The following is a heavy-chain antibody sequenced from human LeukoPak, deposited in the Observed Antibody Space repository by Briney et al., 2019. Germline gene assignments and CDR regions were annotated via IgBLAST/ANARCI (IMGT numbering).Heavy chain of an antibody. CDR1: GFTFSTYA. J-gene: IGHJ4*02. CDR3: AKDDLMYYYDSSGYTLFDY. D-gene: IGHD3-22*01. CDR2: IRYDGSNK. Sequence: GGSLRLSCAASGFTFSTYAMSWVRQAPGKGLEWVAFIRYDGSNKYYADSVKGRFTISRDNSKNTLYLQMNSLRAEDTAVYYCAKDDLMYYYDSSGYTLFDYWGQGTLVTVSS. V-gene: IGHV3-30*02.